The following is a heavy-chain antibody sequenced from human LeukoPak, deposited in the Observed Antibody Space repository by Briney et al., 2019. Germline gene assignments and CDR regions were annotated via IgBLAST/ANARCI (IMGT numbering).Heavy chain of an antibody. Sequence: GGSLRLSCAASGFTFSSYGMHWVRQAPGKGLEWVAVISYDGSNKYYADSVKGRFTVSRDNSKNTLYLQMNSLRAEDTAVYYCXKXXARAVAGRGGRGMDVWGQGTTVTVSS. J-gene: IGHJ6*02. D-gene: IGHD6-19*01. CDR2: ISYDGSNK. CDR3: XKXXARAVAGRGGRGMDV. CDR1: GFTFSSYG. V-gene: IGHV3-30*18.